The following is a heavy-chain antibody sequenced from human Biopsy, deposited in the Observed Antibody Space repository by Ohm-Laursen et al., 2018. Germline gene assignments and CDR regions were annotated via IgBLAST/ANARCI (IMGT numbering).Heavy chain of an antibody. Sequence: GTLSLTWTVSGDSVSSGSFYWTWIRQPPGQGLEYIGYIYDRGSTANYNPSLESRVTMSVDMPKNQFSLKLSSVTVADMAIYYCARGMRSSGWPYFDSWGQGTLVTVSS. J-gene: IGHJ4*02. D-gene: IGHD6-19*01. CDR2: IYDRGSTA. CDR3: ARGMRSSGWPYFDS. CDR1: GDSVSSGSFY. V-gene: IGHV4-61*01.